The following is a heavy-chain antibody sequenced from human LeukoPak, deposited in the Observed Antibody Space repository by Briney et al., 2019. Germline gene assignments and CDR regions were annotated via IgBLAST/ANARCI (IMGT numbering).Heavy chain of an antibody. J-gene: IGHJ4*02. CDR3: ARGGSCTSGWYGY. D-gene: IGHD6-19*01. Sequence: SETLSLTCTVSGGSISSYYWSWIRQPPGKGLVWIGYIYYSGSTKYNPSLKSRVTISVDTSKNQFSLKLSTVTAADTAVYYCARGGSCTSGWYGYWGQGTLITVSS. CDR2: IYYSGST. V-gene: IGHV4-59*01. CDR1: GGSISSYY.